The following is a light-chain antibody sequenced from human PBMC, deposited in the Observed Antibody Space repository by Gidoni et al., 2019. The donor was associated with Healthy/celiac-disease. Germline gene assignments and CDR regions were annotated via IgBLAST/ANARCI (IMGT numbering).Light chain of an antibody. CDR3: QQYKTYPLT. Sequence: IKMTQSPSSLSASVGDRVSITCRASQGIRHYLAWFQQKPVKAPKYLIYAAFSLQSGVPSRFSGSGSGTDFTLTISSLQPEDFATYYCQQYKTYPLTFGGGTKVEIK. CDR2: AAF. CDR1: QGIRHY. V-gene: IGKV1-16*01. J-gene: IGKJ4*01.